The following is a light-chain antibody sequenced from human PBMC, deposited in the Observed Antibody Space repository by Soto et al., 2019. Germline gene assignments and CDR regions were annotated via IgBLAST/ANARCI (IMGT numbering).Light chain of an antibody. CDR1: QSVLYSSNNKNY. CDR2: WAS. J-gene: IGKJ4*01. Sequence: DIVMTQSPDSLAVSLGERATINCKSSQSVLYSSNNKNYLAWYQQKPGQPPKLLIQWASTRESGVPDRFSGSGSGTDFTLIISSLQSADVSVYYCQQYYCAPLAFGGGTKVETK. CDR3: QQYYCAPLA. V-gene: IGKV4-1*01.